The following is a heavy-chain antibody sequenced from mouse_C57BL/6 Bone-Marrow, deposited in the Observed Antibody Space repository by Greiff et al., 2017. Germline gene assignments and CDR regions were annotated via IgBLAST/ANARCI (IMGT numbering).Heavy chain of an antibody. D-gene: IGHD4-1*01. CDR2: IHPNSGST. CDR1: GYTFTSYW. CDR3: ARFGTGAMDY. J-gene: IGHJ4*01. Sequence: QVQLQQPGAELVKPGASVKLSCKASGYTFTSYWMHWVKQRPGQGLEWIGMIHPNSGSTNYNEKFKSKGTLTVDKSSSTAYMQLSSLTSEDSAVYYCARFGTGAMDYWGQGTSVTVSS. V-gene: IGHV1-64*01.